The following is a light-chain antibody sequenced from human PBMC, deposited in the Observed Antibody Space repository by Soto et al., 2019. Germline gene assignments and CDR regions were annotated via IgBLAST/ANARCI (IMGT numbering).Light chain of an antibody. Sequence: EIVLTQSPATLSLSPGERATLSCRASQRVSSSYLAWYQQKPGQAPRLLIYGASSRATGIPDRFSGSGSGTDFTLTISRLEPEDFAVYYCQQYGSSLLFTFGPGTKVDIK. CDR2: GAS. CDR1: QRVSSSY. V-gene: IGKV3-20*01. CDR3: QQYGSSLLFT. J-gene: IGKJ3*01.